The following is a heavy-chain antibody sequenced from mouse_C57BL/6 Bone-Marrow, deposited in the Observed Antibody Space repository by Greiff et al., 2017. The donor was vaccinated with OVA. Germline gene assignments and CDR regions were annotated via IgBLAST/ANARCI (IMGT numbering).Heavy chain of an antibody. CDR2: IFPGSGST. J-gene: IGHJ4*01. Sequence: VQLQQSGPELVKPGASVKISCKASGYTFTDYYINWVKQRPGQGLEWIGWIFPGSGSTYYNEKFKGKATLTVDKSSSTAYMLLSSLTSEDSAVYFCARSHYYGSSYDAMDYWGQGTSVTVSS. D-gene: IGHD1-1*01. CDR1: GYTFTDYY. V-gene: IGHV1-75*01. CDR3: ARSHYYGSSYDAMDY.